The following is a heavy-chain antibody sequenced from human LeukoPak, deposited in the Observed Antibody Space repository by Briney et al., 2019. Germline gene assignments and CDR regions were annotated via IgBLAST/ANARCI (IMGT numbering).Heavy chain of an antibody. CDR1: GFTVDRKH. CDR3: AKDFEWLRFGVDY. J-gene: IGHJ4*02. CDR2: IYTGGNT. V-gene: IGHV3-53*01. D-gene: IGHD5-12*01. Sequence: GGSLRLSCAASGFTVDRKHMAWVRQAPGKGLQWISFIYTGGNTYYSDSVKGRFTVSRDTSKNTLYLQMDSLRAEDTAVYYCAKDFEWLRFGVDYWGQGTLVTVSS.